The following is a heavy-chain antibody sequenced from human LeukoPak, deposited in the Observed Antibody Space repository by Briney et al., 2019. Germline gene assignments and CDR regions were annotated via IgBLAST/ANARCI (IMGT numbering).Heavy chain of an antibody. J-gene: IGHJ4*02. Sequence: GRSPRLSCAASGFTFSSLSMNWVRQAPGKGLEWVSFITGSSSTIYYADSVKGRFTISRDNAKNSLYLQMNSLRAEDTAVYYCASCSSTNCYWGQGTLVTVSS. CDR3: ASCSSTNCY. CDR2: ITGSSSTI. CDR1: GFTFSSLS. V-gene: IGHV3-48*01. D-gene: IGHD2-2*01.